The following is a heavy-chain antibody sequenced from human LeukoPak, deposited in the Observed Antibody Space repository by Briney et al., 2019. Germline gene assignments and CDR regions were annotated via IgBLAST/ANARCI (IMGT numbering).Heavy chain of an antibody. CDR1: GGSISSYY. J-gene: IGHJ4*02. D-gene: IGHD3-9*01. CDR3: ARADYGDILTGYYHPYDY. V-gene: IGHV4-59*01. CDR2: IYYSGST. Sequence: SETLSLTCTVSGGSISSYYWSWIRQPPGKGLEWIGYIYYSGSTNYNPSLKSRVIISVDTSKNQFSLKLSSVTAADTAVYYCARADYGDILTGYYHPYDYWGQGTLVTVSS.